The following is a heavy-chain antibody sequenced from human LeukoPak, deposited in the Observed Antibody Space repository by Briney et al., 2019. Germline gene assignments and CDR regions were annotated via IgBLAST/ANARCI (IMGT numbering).Heavy chain of an antibody. Sequence: SETLSLTCTVSGGSISSSSHYWGWIRQPPGKGLEWIGSIYYSGSTYYNPSLKSRVTISVDTSKNQFSLKLSSVTAADTAVYYCAGGYYDSSGYYYPPLNYYYYMDVWGKGTTVTVPS. V-gene: IGHV4-39*07. J-gene: IGHJ6*03. D-gene: IGHD3-22*01. CDR1: GGSISSSSHY. CDR3: AGGYYDSSGYYYPPLNYYYYMDV. CDR2: IYYSGST.